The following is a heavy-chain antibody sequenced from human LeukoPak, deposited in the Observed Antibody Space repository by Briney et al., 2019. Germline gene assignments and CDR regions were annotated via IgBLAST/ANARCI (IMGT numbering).Heavy chain of an antibody. CDR1: GFTFSSYA. D-gene: IGHD4-17*01. Sequence: GGSLRLSCAASGFTFSSYAMSWVRQAPGKGLEWVSAISGGGSTYYADSVKGRFTISRDNSKNTLYLQMNSLRAEDTAVYYCAKSTVTTTIYYYYGMDVWGQGTTVTVSS. V-gene: IGHV3-23*01. J-gene: IGHJ6*02. CDR2: ISGGGST. CDR3: AKSTVTTTIYYYYGMDV.